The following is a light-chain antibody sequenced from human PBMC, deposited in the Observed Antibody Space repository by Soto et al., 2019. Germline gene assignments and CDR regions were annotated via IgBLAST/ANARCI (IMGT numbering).Light chain of an antibody. CDR1: SSDVGGYNC. Sequence: QSVLTQPPSASGSPGQSVTISCTGTSSDVGGYNCVSWYQQHPGKVPKLMISEVNKRPSGVPNRFSGSKSGNTASLTVSGLQAEDEADYYCSPCGDNNIHVFGTGTKV. V-gene: IGLV2-8*01. J-gene: IGLJ1*01. CDR2: EVN. CDR3: SPCGDNNIHV.